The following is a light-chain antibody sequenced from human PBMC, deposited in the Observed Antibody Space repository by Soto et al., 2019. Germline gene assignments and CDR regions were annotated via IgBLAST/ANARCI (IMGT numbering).Light chain of an antibody. CDR1: SSDVGGYDY. J-gene: IGLJ1*01. V-gene: IGLV2-14*01. CDR3: SSHTSGSTRV. CDR2: EVT. Sequence: QSLLTQPSSLSGSPGQSIAISCPGTSSDVGGYDYVSWYQQHPDKAPKLMIYEVTKRPSWVSNRFSGSKSGNTASLTISGLQPEDEADYYCSSHTSGSTRVFGSGTKVTVL.